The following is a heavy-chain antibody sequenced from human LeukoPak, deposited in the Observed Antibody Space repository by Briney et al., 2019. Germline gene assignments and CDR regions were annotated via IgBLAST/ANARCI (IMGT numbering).Heavy chain of an antibody. CDR2: ISSSSSTI. D-gene: IGHD3-22*01. J-gene: IGHJ4*02. CDR1: GSTFSSYS. Sequence: GGSLRLSCAASGSTFSSYSMNWVRQAPGKGLEWVSYISSSSSTIYYADSVKGRFTISRDNAKNSLYLQMNSLRDEDTAVYYCARADNYYDSSGYYWDFDYWGQGTLVTVSS. V-gene: IGHV3-48*02. CDR3: ARADNYYDSSGYYWDFDY.